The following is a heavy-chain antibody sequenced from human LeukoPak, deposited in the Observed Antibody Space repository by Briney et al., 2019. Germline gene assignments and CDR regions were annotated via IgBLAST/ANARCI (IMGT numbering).Heavy chain of an antibody. CDR3: ARAPAFGTVDY. V-gene: IGHV3-7*01. CDR2: INQDGSEK. J-gene: IGHJ4*02. Sequence: GSLRLSCAASGFTFSSYWMSWVRQAPGKGLEWVANINQDGSEKYYVASMKGRFTISRDNAENSLCLQVNSLRDEDTAVYYCARAPAFGTVDYWGQGTLVTVSS. D-gene: IGHD1-1*01. CDR1: GFTFSSYW.